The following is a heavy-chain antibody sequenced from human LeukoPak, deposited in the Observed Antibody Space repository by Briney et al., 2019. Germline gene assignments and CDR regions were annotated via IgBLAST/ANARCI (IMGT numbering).Heavy chain of an antibody. Sequence: ESGPTLVNPTQTLTLTCTFSGFSLSTSGVGVGWIRQPPGKALEWLALIYWNDDKRYSPSLKSRLTITKDTSKNQVVLTMTNMDPVDTATYYCAHTPGFRGVIKRGIDNFDYWGQGTLVTVSS. CDR2: IYWNDDK. D-gene: IGHD3-10*01. J-gene: IGHJ4*02. CDR3: AHTPGFRGVIKRGIDNFDY. V-gene: IGHV2-5*01. CDR1: GFSLSTSGVG.